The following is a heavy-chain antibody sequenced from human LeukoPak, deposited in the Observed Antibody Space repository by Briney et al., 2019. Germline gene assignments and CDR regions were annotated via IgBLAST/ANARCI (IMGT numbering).Heavy chain of an antibody. V-gene: IGHV3-23*01. CDR3: VKDPRDTSGTDWFVS. CDR1: GFSFGNSA. CDR2: ISGTGGAT. J-gene: IGHJ5*01. Sequence: GGSLRLSCVASGFSFGNSAMSWVRQAPGKGRQWVSQISGTGGATWYAGFARDRFTISRDNSKRTLYPQMSGLRVEDTAMYYCVKDPRDTSGTDWFVSWGQGTL.